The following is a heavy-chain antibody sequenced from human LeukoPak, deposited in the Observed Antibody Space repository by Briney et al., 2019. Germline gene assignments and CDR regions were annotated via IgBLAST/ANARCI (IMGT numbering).Heavy chain of an antibody. CDR1: GASMSNNY. J-gene: IGHJ4*02. D-gene: IGHD3-10*01. Sequence: SEILSLTCTISGASMSNNYWSWIRQPPGKRPEWMAYISDSGSDIYNPSLKSRVAISVDTSKNQFSLKVTSVTAADTAVYFCARHRRKYYGTGGSPFDFWGQGILVTVSS. V-gene: IGHV4-59*08. CDR2: ISDSGSD. CDR3: ARHRRKYYGTGGSPFDF.